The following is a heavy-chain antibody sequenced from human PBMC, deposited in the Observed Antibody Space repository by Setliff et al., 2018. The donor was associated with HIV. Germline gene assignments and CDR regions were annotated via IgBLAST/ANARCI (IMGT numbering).Heavy chain of an antibody. CDR2: ISYSGST. CDR1: GGSFSDFY. V-gene: IGHV4-34*01. J-gene: IGHJ4*02. Sequence: SETLSLTCAVFGGSFSDFYWSWIRQPPGKGLEWIGEISYSGSTVYNPSLEARVTISVDTSKNQFSLRLNSVTAADTAVYYCAKDRYYDSSGSPFDYWGQGTLVTVSS. D-gene: IGHD3-22*01. CDR3: AKDRYYDSSGSPFDY.